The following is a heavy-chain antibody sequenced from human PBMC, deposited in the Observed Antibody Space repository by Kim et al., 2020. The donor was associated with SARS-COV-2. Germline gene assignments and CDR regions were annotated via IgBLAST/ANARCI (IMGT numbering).Heavy chain of an antibody. J-gene: IGHJ6*02. Sequence: GGSLRLSCAASGFTFSTYGMHWVRQAPGKGLEWVAVISSDGSNKYYADSVKGRFTISRDNSKNTLYLQMNRLRPEDTAVYFCANDDVDGRSWKDYNYYAMGVWGQGATVTLSS. V-gene: IGHV3-30*18. CDR1: GFTFSTYG. CDR3: ANDDVDGRSWKDYNYYAMGV. D-gene: IGHD6-13*01. CDR2: ISSDGSNK.